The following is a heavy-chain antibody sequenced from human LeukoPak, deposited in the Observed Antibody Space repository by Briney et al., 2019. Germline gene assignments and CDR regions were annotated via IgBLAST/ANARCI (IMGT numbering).Heavy chain of an antibody. J-gene: IGHJ4*02. D-gene: IGHD3-22*01. V-gene: IGHV3-7*01. CDR2: IKQDGSEK. Sequence: PSETLSLTCAVYGGSFSGYYWSWVRQAPGKGLEWVANIKQDGSEKYYVDSVKGRFTISRDNAKNSLYLQMNSLRAEDTAVYYCARDKYYYDSSGYSYWGQGTLVTVSS. CDR1: GGSFSGYY. CDR3: ARDKYYYDSSGYSY.